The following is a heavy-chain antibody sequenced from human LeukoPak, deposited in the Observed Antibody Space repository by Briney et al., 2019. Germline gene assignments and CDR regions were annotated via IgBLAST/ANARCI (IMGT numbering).Heavy chain of an antibody. D-gene: IGHD4-17*01. Sequence: SETLSLTCAVYGGSFSGSYWSWIRQPPGKGLEWTGQINHSGDTNYNPSLKSRVTISVDTSKNQFSLNLNSVTAADTAVFYCARSATVTTGLFDYWGQGTLVTVSS. CDR1: GGSFSGSY. V-gene: IGHV4-34*01. CDR3: ARSATVTTGLFDY. CDR2: INHSGDT. J-gene: IGHJ4*02.